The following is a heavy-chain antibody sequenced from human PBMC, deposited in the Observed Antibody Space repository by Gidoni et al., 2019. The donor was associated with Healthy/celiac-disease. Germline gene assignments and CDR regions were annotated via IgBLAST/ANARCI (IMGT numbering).Heavy chain of an antibody. D-gene: IGHD3-22*01. Sequence: QVQLVESGGGVVQPGRSLRLSCAASGVTFSSYGMHWVRQAPGKGLEWVAVIWYDGSNKYYADSVKGRFTISRDNSKNTLYLQMNSLRAEDTAVYYCARDGNYYDSSGLFDYWGQGTLVTVSS. V-gene: IGHV3-33*01. CDR3: ARDGNYYDSSGLFDY. CDR2: IWYDGSNK. CDR1: GVTFSSYG. J-gene: IGHJ4*02.